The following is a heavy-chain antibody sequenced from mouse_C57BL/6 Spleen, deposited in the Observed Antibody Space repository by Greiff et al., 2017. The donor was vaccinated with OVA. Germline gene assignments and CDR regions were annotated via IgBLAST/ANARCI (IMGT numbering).Heavy chain of an antibody. Sequence: EVQLQQSGGGLVQPGGSLKLSCAASGFTFSDYGMAWVRQAPRKGPAWVAFISNLAYSIYYADTVTGRFTISRENAKNTLYLEMSSLRSEDTAMYYCARPITTVVATDWYFDVWGTGTTVTVSS. CDR2: ISNLAYSI. J-gene: IGHJ1*03. CDR3: ARPITTVVATDWYFDV. D-gene: IGHD1-1*01. CDR1: GFTFSDYG. V-gene: IGHV5-15*01.